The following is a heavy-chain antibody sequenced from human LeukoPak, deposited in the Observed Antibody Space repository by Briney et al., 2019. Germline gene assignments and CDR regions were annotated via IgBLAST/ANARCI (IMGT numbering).Heavy chain of an antibody. CDR3: ATNVDTAMVRVIDY. V-gene: IGHV1-69*06. CDR1: GGTFSSYA. J-gene: IGHJ4*02. Sequence: SVKVSCKASGGTFSSYAISWVRQAPGQGLEWMGRIIPIFGTANYAQKFQGRVTIAADKSTSTAYMELSSLRSEDTAVYYCATNVDTAMVRVIDYWGQGTLVTVSS. CDR2: IIPIFGTA. D-gene: IGHD5-18*01.